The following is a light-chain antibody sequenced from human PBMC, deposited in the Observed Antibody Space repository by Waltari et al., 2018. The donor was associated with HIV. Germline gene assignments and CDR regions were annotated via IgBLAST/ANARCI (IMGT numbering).Light chain of an antibody. CDR2: LGS. V-gene: IGKV2-28*01. Sequence: DIVMTQSPLYLPVAPGEPASISCRSSQGLLHSGGFNYLDWYLQKPGRSPQLLIFLGSNRASGVPDRFTGSDSGTDFTLNISRVEAEDVGVYYCIQALQTPWTFGQGTKLEIK. CDR3: IQALQTPWT. CDR1: QGLLHSGGFNY. J-gene: IGKJ2*02.